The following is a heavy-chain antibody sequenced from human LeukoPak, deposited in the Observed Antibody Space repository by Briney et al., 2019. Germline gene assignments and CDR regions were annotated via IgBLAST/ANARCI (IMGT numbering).Heavy chain of an antibody. Sequence: SETLSLTCTVSGGSFGSDSYYWSWIRQPPGKGLEWIGYIYYTGSTNYNPSLKSRVTISVDTSKNQFSLKLTSVTAADTAVYYCATKGPRRGYFDYWGQGTLVTVSS. J-gene: IGHJ4*03. CDR3: ATKGPRRGYFDY. CDR2: IYYTGST. CDR1: GGSFGSDSYY. V-gene: IGHV4-61*01.